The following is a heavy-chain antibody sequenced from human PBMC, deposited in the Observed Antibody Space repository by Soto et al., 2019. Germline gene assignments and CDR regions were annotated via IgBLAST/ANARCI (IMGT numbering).Heavy chain of an antibody. CDR2: IYYSGST. D-gene: IGHD2-15*01. V-gene: IGHV4-30-4*01. J-gene: IGHJ5*02. CDR1: GGSISSGDYY. CDR3: ARVGYCSGGSCREHNNWFDP. Sequence: QVQLQESGPGLVKPSQTLSLTCTVSGGSISSGDYYWSWIRQPPGKGLEWIGYIYYSGSTYYNPSLKSRVTISVDTSKNQFSLKLSSVTAADTAVYYCARVGYCSGGSCREHNNWFDPWGQGTLVTVSS.